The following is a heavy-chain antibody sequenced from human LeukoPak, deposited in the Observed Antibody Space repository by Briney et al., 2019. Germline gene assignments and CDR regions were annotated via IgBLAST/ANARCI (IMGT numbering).Heavy chain of an antibody. V-gene: IGHV1-2*02. CDR2: INPNSGGT. CDR1: GYTFTGYY. D-gene: IGHD2-2*01. Sequence: ASVKVSCKASGYTFTGYYMHWVRQAPGQGLEWMGWINPNSGGTNYAQKFQGRVTMTRDTSISTAYMELSRLRSDDTAVYYCARALRDVVVPAAIRYYYMDVWGKGTTVTVSS. CDR3: ARALRDVVVPAAIRYYYMDV. J-gene: IGHJ6*03.